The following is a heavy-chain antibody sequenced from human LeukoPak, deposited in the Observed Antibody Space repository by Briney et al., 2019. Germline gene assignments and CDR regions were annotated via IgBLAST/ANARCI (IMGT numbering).Heavy chain of an antibody. CDR1: VGSFSGYY. CDR3: ARWDPSFDAFSDAFDV. J-gene: IGHJ3*01. D-gene: IGHD3-9*01. CDR2: IYYSGTT. V-gene: IGHV4-34*01. Sequence: SETLSLTCAVYVGSFSGYYWSWIRQPPGKGLEWIGTIYYSGTTYYNPSLKNRVTISVDTSKNQFSLKLSSVTAADTAVYYCARWDPSFDAFSDAFDVWGQGTVVTVSS.